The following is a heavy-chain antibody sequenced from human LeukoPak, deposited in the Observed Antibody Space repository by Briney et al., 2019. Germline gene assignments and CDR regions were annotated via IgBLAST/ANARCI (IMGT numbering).Heavy chain of an antibody. CDR3: ARGGARRDGYNYFDS. J-gene: IGHJ4*02. CDR1: GFTFSSYA. V-gene: IGHV3-21*01. D-gene: IGHD5-24*01. Sequence: GGSLRLSCAASGFTFSSYAMSWVRQAPGKGLEWVSSILISSSNIYYADSVKGRFTISRDSAKNSLYLQMNSLRAEDTAVYYCARGGARRDGYNYFDSWGQGTPVTVSS. CDR2: ILISSSNI.